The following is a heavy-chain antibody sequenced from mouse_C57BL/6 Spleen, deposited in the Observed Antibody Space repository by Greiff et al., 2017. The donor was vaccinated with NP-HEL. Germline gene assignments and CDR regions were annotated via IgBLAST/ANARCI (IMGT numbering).Heavy chain of an antibody. Sequence: EVKVVESGGGLVKPGGSLKLSCAASGFTFSSYAMSWVRQTPEKRLEWVATISDGGSYTYYPDNVKGRFTISRDNAKNNLYLQMSHLKSEDTAMYYCAREGAYDGYLNYYAMDYWGQGTSVTVSS. CDR2: ISDGGSYT. D-gene: IGHD2-3*01. J-gene: IGHJ4*01. CDR1: GFTFSSYA. CDR3: AREGAYDGYLNYYAMDY. V-gene: IGHV5-4*01.